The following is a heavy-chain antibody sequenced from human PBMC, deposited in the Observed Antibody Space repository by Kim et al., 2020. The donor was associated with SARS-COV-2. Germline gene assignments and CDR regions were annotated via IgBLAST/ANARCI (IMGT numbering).Heavy chain of an antibody. V-gene: IGHV4-4*02. D-gene: IGHD5-18*01. CDR3: ASLLGYSYGY. J-gene: IGHJ4*02. Sequence: STTNNPSLKSRVTISVDKSKNQFSLKLSSVTAADTAVYYCASLLGYSYGYWGQGTLVTVSS. CDR2: ST.